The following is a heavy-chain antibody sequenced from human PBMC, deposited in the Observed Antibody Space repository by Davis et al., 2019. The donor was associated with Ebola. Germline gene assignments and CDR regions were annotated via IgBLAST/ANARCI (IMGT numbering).Heavy chain of an antibody. CDR1: GYSFKNYA. CDR2: VSPLSGNT. J-gene: IGHJ3*02. CDR3: ARTSIVGTTTTASDI. D-gene: IGHD1-26*01. Sequence: ASVKVSCKASGYSFKNYAISWVRQAPGQGLEWMGWVSPLSGNTNYALKFRDRFTMTTDTSTNTAHMELRTLTSDDTAVYFCARTSIVGTTTTASDIWGQGTKFTVSS. V-gene: IGHV1-18*01.